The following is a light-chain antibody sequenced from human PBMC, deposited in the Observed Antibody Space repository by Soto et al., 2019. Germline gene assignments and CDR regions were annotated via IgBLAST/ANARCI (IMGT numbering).Light chain of an antibody. V-gene: IGKV3-20*01. CDR3: QQYGSSGT. Sequence: ENVLSQSPGTLSLSPGEIASLSCRASQRISSTFLAWYQQKPGQAPRLLIYGASSRATGIPDRFSGSGSGTDFTLTISRLEPEDFAVYYCQQYGSSGTFGQGTKVDIK. CDR1: QRISSTF. CDR2: GAS. J-gene: IGKJ1*01.